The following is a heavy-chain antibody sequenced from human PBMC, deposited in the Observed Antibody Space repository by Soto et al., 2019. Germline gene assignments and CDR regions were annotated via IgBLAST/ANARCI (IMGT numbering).Heavy chain of an antibody. CDR3: VRDRGYPDSFDV. D-gene: IGHD3-10*01. V-gene: IGHV3-74*01. CDR1: GYTFSPLW. J-gene: IGHJ3*01. Sequence: EVQLVESGGGLVQPGESLRLSCAASGYTFSPLWMHWVRQAPGKGLVWVSHINSDGSTIVYADSVKGRFTISRDNAKNTLYLQMNSLKAEDTAVYYCVRDRGYPDSFDVWGRGTMVTVSS. CDR2: INSDGSTI.